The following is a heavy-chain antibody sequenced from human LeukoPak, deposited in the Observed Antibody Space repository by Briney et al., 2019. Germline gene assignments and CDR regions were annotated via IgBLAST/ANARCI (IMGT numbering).Heavy chain of an antibody. CDR3: ARRTYYYYMDV. J-gene: IGHJ6*03. CDR2: IYTSGST. CDR1: GGSFSGYY. Sequence: SETLSLTCAVYGGSFSGYYWSWIRQPPGKGLEWIGYIYTSGSTNYNPSLKSRVTISADTSKNQFSLKLSSVTAADTAVYYCARRTYYYYMDVWGKGTTVIVSS. V-gene: IGHV4-4*09.